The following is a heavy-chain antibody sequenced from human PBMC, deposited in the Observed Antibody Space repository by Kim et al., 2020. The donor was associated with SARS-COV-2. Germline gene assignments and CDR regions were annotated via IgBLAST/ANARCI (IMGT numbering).Heavy chain of an antibody. D-gene: IGHD5-12*01. CDR3: ARVIRGDGYNTYYFDY. V-gene: IGHV4-59*01. Sequence: SETLSLTCTVSGGSISSYYWSWIRQPPGKGLEWIGYIYYSGSTNYNPSLKSRVTISVDTSKNQFSLKLSSVTAADTAVYYCARVIRGDGYNTYYFDYWGQGTLVTVSS. CDR2: IYYSGST. CDR1: GGSISSYY. J-gene: IGHJ4*02.